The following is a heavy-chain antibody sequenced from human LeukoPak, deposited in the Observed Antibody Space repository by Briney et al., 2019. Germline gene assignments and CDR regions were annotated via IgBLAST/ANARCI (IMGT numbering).Heavy chain of an antibody. Sequence: SETLSLTCTVSGGSISSYYWRWIRQPPGKALEWIGYIFHSGTANYHPSLKSRVTISIHTCENQFSLKLSSVTAADTGVYYCARRVYSFDVFDYWGQGTLVTVSS. V-gene: IGHV4-59*01. CDR2: IFHSGTA. CDR3: ARRVYSFDVFDY. D-gene: IGHD2-15*01. J-gene: IGHJ4*02. CDR1: GGSISSYY.